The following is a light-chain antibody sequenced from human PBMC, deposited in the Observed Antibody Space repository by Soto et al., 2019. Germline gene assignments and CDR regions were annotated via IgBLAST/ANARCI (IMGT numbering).Light chain of an antibody. V-gene: IGKV3-15*01. CDR2: DAS. CDR1: QSIRSS. CDR3: QQYNNWPTWT. J-gene: IGKJ5*01. Sequence: IVMTQSPATLSVSPGGRATLSCRASQSIRSSLAWYQQKRGQPPRLLIYDASTRATGIPARFSGSGSGTEFTLTISSLQSEDFAFYYCQQYNNWPTWTFGQGTRLEIK.